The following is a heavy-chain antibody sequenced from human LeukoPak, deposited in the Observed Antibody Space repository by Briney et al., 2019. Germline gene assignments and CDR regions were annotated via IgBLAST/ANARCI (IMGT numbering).Heavy chain of an antibody. V-gene: IGHV4-34*01. J-gene: IGHJ6*04. Sequence: SETLSLTCAVYGGSFSGYHWSWIRQPPGKGLEWIGEINHSGSTNYNPSLKSRVTISVDTSKNQFSLKLSSVTAADTAVYYCARGRRCDVWGKGTTVTVSS. CDR3: ARGRRCDV. CDR1: GGSFSGYH. CDR2: INHSGST.